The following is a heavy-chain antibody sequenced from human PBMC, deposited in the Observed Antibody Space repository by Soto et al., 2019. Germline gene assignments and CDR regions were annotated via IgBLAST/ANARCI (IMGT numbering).Heavy chain of an antibody. J-gene: IGHJ4*02. CDR2: IDNSGNT. V-gene: IGHV4-4*07. D-gene: IGHD6-25*01. CDR3: AHSGPEGSFDY. CDR1: DGSISTYF. Sequence: SETLSLTCTVSDGSISTYFCNWIRQPAGKGLEWIGRIDNSGNTNYSPSLKTRVTITKDTSRNQVVLTMTNVDPVDTAAYYCAHSGPEGSFDYWGQGTLVTVSS.